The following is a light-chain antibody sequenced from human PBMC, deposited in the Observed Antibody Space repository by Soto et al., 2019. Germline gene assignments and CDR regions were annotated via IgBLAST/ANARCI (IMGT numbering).Light chain of an antibody. V-gene: IGKV3-11*01. CDR3: QQRVNWPPT. CDR2: DAS. Sequence: VLTQSPASLSLSPGDRATLSCRADQSVSDYLAWYQQKPGQPPRLLFFDASNRASGVPRRFSAGGSGTDFTLIISGLQPEDFAIYYCQQRVNWPPTFGGGTKVDIK. CDR1: QSVSDY. J-gene: IGKJ4*01.